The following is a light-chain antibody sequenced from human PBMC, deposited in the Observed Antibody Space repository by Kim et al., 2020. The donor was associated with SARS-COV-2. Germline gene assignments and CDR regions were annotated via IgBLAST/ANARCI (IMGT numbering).Light chain of an antibody. J-gene: IGLJ3*02. CDR2: DTG. Sequence: PGGTDTLTCGSTTEAVTRGHYPYWFRQKPGQVPKTLIYDTGNRHAWTPARFSGSLLGGKAALTLSGAQPEDEAEYYCLFTYGGGRVFGGGTQLTVL. CDR3: LFTYGGGRV. CDR1: TEAVTRGHY. V-gene: IGLV7-46*01.